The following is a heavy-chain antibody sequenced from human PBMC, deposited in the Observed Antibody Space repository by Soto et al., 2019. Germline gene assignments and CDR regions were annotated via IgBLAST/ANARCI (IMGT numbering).Heavy chain of an antibody. J-gene: IGHJ5*02. CDR1: GFTFSSYA. CDR3: ARDNLYYYGSGVWGWFDL. V-gene: IGHV3-30-3*01. CDR2: ISYDGSNK. D-gene: IGHD3-10*01. Sequence: GGSLRLSCAASGFTFSSYAMHWVRQAPGKGLEWVAVISYDGSNKYYADSVKGRFTISRDHSKNTLYLQMNSLRAEDTAVYYCARDNLYYYGSGVWGWFDLWGQGTLVTVSS.